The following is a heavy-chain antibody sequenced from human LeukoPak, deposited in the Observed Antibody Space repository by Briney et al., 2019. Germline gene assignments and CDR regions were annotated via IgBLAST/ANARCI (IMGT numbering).Heavy chain of an antibody. CDR3: ATYSSSNYYYYAMDV. CDR2: IIPIFGTT. V-gene: IGHV1-69*13. Sequence: SVKVSCKASGGTFSSYAISWVRQAPGQGLEWMAGIIPIFGTTNYAQKFQGRVTITADESTSTTYMELSSLRSDDTAVYYCATYSSSNYYYYAMDVWGQGTTVTVSS. CDR1: GGTFSSYA. D-gene: IGHD6-6*01. J-gene: IGHJ6*02.